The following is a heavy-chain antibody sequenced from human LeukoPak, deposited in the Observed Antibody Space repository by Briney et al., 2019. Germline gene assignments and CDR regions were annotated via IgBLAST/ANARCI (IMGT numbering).Heavy chain of an antibody. CDR2: IRPNSGTT. D-gene: IGHD5-24*01. J-gene: IGHJ4*02. V-gene: IGHV1-2*02. CDR1: GYTFTGYS. CDR3: ATVTRYHSDGYTSRGYNDY. Sequence: ASVNVSCTASGYTFTGYSMHWVRQAPGQGLEWMGLIRPNSGTTNYAQRVQGRVTMTRDMSISTAYMELSSLRSDDTAVYYCATVTRYHSDGYTSRGYNDYWGQGTLVTVSS.